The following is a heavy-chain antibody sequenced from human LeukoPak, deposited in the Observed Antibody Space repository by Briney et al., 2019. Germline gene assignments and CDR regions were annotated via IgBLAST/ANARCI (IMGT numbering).Heavy chain of an antibody. D-gene: IGHD4-17*01. J-gene: IGHJ6*02. CDR1: GYTFTSYA. CDR2: INAGNGNT. V-gene: IGHV1-3*01. Sequence: ASVKVSCKASGYTFTSYAMHWARQAPGQRLEWMGWINAGNGNTKYSRKFQGRVTITRDTSASTAYMELSSLRSEDTAVYYCARGDDDYGDYLYGMDVWGQGTTVTVSS. CDR3: ARGDDDYGDYLYGMDV.